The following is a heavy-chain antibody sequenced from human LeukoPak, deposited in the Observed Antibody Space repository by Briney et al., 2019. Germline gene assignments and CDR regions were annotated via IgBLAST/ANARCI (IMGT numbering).Heavy chain of an antibody. CDR2: ITASSTTI. CDR1: GFSFSNYE. V-gene: IGHV3-48*03. J-gene: IGHJ5*02. D-gene: IGHD5-12*01. Sequence: PGGSLRLSCAASGFSFSNYEMNWVRQAPGKGLEWISYITASSTTIYYADSVKGRFTISRDNAKNSLYLQMNGLRGEDTAVYYCAKGPGARGHDSWFDPWGQGTLVTVSS. CDR3: AKGPGARGHDSWFDP.